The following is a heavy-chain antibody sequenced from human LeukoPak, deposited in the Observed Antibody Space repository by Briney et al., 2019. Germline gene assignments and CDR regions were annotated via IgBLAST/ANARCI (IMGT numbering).Heavy chain of an antibody. J-gene: IGHJ4*02. CDR3: ARGPSYYYDSSGFYYFDY. V-gene: IGHV3-21*01. Sequence: PGGSLSLSCAASGFTFSSYSMNWVRQAPGKGLEWVSSISSGNSYISYADSVKGRFTISRDNAANSLYLQMNSLRAEDTAVYYCARGPSYYYDSSGFYYFDYWGQGTLVTVSS. CDR1: GFTFSSYS. D-gene: IGHD3-22*01. CDR2: ISSGNSYI.